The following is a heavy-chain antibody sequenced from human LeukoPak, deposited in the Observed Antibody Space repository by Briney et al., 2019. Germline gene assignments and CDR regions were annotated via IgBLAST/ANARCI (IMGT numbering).Heavy chain of an antibody. CDR1: SGSLSTYY. CDR3: ARGGGSYYFDY. V-gene: IGHV4-59*01. J-gene: IGHJ4*02. CDR2: IYYSRST. D-gene: IGHD2-15*01. Sequence: PPETLSPTCPVSSGSLSTYYWSWNRPLPKKGLEWIRYIYYSRSTNNTPSLKSRVTISVDTSKNQFSLKLSSVTAADTAVYYCARGGGSYYFDYWGQGTLVTVSS.